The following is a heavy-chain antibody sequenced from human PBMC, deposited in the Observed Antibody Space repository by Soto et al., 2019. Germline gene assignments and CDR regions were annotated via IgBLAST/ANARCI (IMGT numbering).Heavy chain of an antibody. CDR2: ISWNSGSI. CDR3: AKDKSPIQLWLGKGWD. CDR1: GFTFDDYA. Sequence: DVQLVESGGGLVQPGGSLRLSCATSGFTFDDYAMHWVRQAPGKGLEWVSGISWNSGSIGYADSVKGRFTISRDNAKNSLYLQMNSLRAEDTALYYCAKDKSPIQLWLGKGWDWGQGTLVTVSS. V-gene: IGHV3-9*01. J-gene: IGHJ4*02. D-gene: IGHD5-18*01.